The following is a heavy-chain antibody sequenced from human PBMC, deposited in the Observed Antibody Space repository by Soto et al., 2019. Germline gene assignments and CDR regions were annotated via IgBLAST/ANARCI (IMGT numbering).Heavy chain of an antibody. V-gene: IGHV3-43*01. J-gene: IGHJ6*02. CDR3: AKDLGLPPGTQLWLHSSRYYGMDV. CDR1: GFTFDDYT. Sequence: HPGGSLRLSCAASGFTFDDYTMHWVRQAPGKGLEWVSLISWDGGSTYYADSVKGRFTISRDNSKNSLYLQMNSLRTEDTALYYCAKDLGLPPGTQLWLHSSRYYGMDVWGQGTTVTVSS. D-gene: IGHD5-18*01. CDR2: ISWDGGST.